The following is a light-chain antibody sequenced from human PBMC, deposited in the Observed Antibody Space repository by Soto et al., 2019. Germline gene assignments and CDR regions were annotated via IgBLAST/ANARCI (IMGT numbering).Light chain of an antibody. CDR1: QSVSSY. CDR2: DAS. CDR3: QQRKNWPPWT. J-gene: IGKJ1*01. Sequence: EIVLTQSPATLSLSPGERATLSCRASQSVSSYLAWYQQKPGQAPRLLIYDASNRATGIPARFSGSGSGPDFPLPISSLAPEDFAVYYCQQRKNWPPWTFGQGNKVEIK. V-gene: IGKV3-11*01.